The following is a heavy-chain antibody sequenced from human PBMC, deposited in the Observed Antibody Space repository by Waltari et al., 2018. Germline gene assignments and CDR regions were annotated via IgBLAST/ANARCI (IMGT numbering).Heavy chain of an antibody. Sequence: QVQLQESGPGLLNPSDTLSLTCSVSGGSVSGDYWSWIRQPPGKGLEFIAYMSHSGAFIKNPSLKSRVTISLDTSKNQFSLNLDSVTAADTAVYYCARQIGGRLLWDYWGQGTLVVVSS. CDR2: MSHSGAF. CDR1: GGSVSGDY. V-gene: IGHV4-59*02. CDR3: ARQIGGRLLWDY. J-gene: IGHJ4*02. D-gene: IGHD2-21*02.